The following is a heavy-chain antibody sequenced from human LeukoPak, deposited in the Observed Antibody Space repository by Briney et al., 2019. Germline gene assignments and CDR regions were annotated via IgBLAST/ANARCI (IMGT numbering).Heavy chain of an antibody. V-gene: IGHV3-30*02. D-gene: IGHD6-19*01. CDR2: IQYNGGSK. Sequence: PGGSLRLSCAASGFTFSSYGMHWVRQAPGKGLEWVAFIQYNGGSKYYADSVKGRFTISRDNSKNTLYLQMNSLETEDTAVYYCAPRGIAVAGPFDYWGQGTLVTVSS. CDR3: APRGIAVAGPFDY. J-gene: IGHJ4*02. CDR1: GFTFSSYG.